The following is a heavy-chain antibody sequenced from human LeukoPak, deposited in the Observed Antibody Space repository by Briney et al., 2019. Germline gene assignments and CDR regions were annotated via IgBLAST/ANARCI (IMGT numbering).Heavy chain of an antibody. CDR1: GGSFSGHY. CDR2: IDHTGRS. J-gene: IGHJ5*01. Sequence: PSETLSLTCAVYGGSFSGHYWTWTRQPPGKGLEWIGEIDHTGRSTYNPSLTSRVTISKDSSKNQFSLSLGSVIAADTAAYFCARGENSGSYFSYFDSWAQGTPVTVSS. D-gene: IGHD3-10*01. V-gene: IGHV4-34*01. CDR3: ARGENSGSYFSYFDS.